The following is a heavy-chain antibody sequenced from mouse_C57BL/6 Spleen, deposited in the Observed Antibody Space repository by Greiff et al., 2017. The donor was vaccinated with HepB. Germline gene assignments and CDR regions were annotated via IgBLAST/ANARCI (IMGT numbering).Heavy chain of an antibody. V-gene: IGHV5-9-1*02. J-gene: IGHJ3*01. CDR2: ISSGGDYI. D-gene: IGHD2-2*01. CDR3: TREGRLPFAY. Sequence: DVMLVESGEGLVKPGGSLKLSCAASGFTFSSYAMSWVRQTPEKRLEWVAYISSGGDYIYYADTVKGRFTISRDNARNTLYLQMSSLKSEDTAMYYCTREGRLPFAYWGQGTLVTVSA. CDR1: GFTFSSYA.